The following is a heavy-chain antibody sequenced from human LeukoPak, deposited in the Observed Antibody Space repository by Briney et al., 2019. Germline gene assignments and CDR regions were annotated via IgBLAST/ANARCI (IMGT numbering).Heavy chain of an antibody. V-gene: IGHV3-74*01. CDR1: GFTFSNYW. CDR3: ARELPFDY. CDR2: IKSDGSRT. D-gene: IGHD2-15*01. J-gene: IGHJ4*02. Sequence: GGSLRLSCAASGFTFSNYWMHWVRQAPGKGLVWVSRIKSDGSRTDYADSVKGRFTISRDNAKNTLYLQMNSLRAEATAVYYCARELPFDYWGQGTLVTVSS.